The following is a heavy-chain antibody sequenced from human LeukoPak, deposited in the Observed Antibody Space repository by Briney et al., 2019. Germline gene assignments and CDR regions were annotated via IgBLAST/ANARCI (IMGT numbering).Heavy chain of an antibody. Sequence: ASVKVSCKASVYTFTSYAMNWVRQAPGQGLEWMGWINTNTGNPTYAQGFTGRFVFSLDTSVSTAYLQISSLKAEDTAVYYCARGAYYYDSSGYNWDYWGQGTLVTVSS. CDR2: INTNTGNP. J-gene: IGHJ4*02. D-gene: IGHD3-22*01. CDR1: VYTFTSYA. CDR3: ARGAYYYDSSGYNWDY. V-gene: IGHV7-4-1*02.